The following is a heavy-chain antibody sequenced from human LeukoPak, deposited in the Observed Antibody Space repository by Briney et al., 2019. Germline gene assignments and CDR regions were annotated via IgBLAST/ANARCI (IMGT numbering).Heavy chain of an antibody. V-gene: IGHV5-51*01. D-gene: IGHD1-26*01. CDR3: ARGGELLVHDY. CDR2: IYPGDSDT. J-gene: IGHJ4*02. CDR1: GYRFSTYW. Sequence: GASLQISCKGSGYRFSTYWIAWVRQMPGKGLEWMGIIYPGDSDTRYSPSFQGQVTISADKSISTAYLQWSSLKASDTAMYYCARGGELLVHDYWGQGTLVTVSS.